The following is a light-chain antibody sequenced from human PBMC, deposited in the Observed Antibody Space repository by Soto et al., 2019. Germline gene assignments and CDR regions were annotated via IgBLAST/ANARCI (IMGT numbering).Light chain of an antibody. CDR2: AAS. CDR1: QTITTY. CDR3: QQTFTTPPG. V-gene: IGKV1-39*01. J-gene: IGKJ4*01. Sequence: DIPMTQSPSSLSASVGDRVTITCRAGQTITTYLNWYQQKPGKAPKLLIYAASSLQSGVPSRFSGSGSGTDFTLTISSLQPEDFATYYCQQTFTTPPGFGGGTKVEI.